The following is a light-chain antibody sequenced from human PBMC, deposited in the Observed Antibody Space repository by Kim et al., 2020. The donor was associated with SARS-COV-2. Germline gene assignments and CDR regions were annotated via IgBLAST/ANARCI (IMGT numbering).Light chain of an antibody. V-gene: IGLV2-14*01. Sequence: GQSITISCTGTSSDVGAYTHVSWYQQHPGRAPKLIIYEDFNRPSGVSDRLSGSKSGNTASLTISGLQAEDESDYYCSSYTTSGTIVFGTGTKVTVL. J-gene: IGLJ1*01. CDR2: EDF. CDR1: SSDVGAYTH. CDR3: SSYTTSGTIV.